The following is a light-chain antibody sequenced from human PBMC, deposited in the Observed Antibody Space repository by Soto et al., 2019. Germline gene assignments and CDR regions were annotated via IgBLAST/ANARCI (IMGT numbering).Light chain of an antibody. CDR2: GAS. CDR1: QSVSSN. Sequence: EIVMTQSPATLSVSPGERATLSCRASQSVSSNLAWYQQKPGQAPRRLIYGASTRATGIPARFGGSGSWTEFALTTISLQSENFAVYYCQQYNNWPVTFGHGTKLEIK. J-gene: IGKJ2*01. V-gene: IGKV3-15*01. CDR3: QQYNNWPVT.